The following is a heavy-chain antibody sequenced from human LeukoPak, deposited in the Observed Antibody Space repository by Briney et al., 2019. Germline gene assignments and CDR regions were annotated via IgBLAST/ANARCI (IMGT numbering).Heavy chain of an antibody. CDR3: ARVAIAVAGRIDY. J-gene: IGHJ4*02. CDR2: IYYSGST. Sequence: SETLSLTCTVSGGSISSSSYYWGWIRQPPGKGLEWIGSIYYSGSTYYNPSLKSRATISVDTSKNQFSLKLSSVTAADTAVYYCARVAIAVAGRIDYWGQGTLVTVSS. D-gene: IGHD6-19*01. CDR1: GGSISSSSYY. V-gene: IGHV4-39*01.